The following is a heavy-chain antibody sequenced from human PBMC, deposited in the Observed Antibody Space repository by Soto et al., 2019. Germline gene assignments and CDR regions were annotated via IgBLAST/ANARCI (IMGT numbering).Heavy chain of an antibody. CDR2: IYWDDDK. Sequence: QITLKESGPTLVRPTETLTLTCTFSGFSLTTSGAAVGWIRQPPGKALEWLALIYWDDDKRYSPSLKNRLSIPKDTSRDQVVLTLADVDPADTVTYYCVHRATLTVFGLVINNGIWFDPLGPGTLVTVSS. J-gene: IGHJ5*02. CDR1: GFSLTTSGAA. V-gene: IGHV2-5*02. CDR3: VHRATLTVFGLVINNGIWFDP. D-gene: IGHD3-3*01.